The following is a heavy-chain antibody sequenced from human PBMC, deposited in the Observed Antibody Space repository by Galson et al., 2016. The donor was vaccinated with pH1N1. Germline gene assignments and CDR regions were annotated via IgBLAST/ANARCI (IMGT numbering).Heavy chain of an antibody. CDR3: ARETDPGLYFDY. CDR2: FDRENGER. J-gene: IGHJ4*02. V-gene: IGHV1-24*01. Sequence: SVKVSCKVSGYSLSKLSMYWVRQAPGKGLEWMGGFDRENGERIYAQKFQGRVTMTEDSSTDTAYMELSRLRSDDTAIYYCARETDPGLYFDYWGQGTLVTVSS. D-gene: IGHD2-8*02. CDR1: GYSLSKLS.